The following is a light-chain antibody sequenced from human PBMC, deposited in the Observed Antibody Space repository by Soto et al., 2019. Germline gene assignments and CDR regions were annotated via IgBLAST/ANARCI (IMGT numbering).Light chain of an antibody. CDR2: EVS. V-gene: IGLV2-14*01. Sequence: QSVLTQPASVSGSPGQSITSSCTGTSSDVGGYNYVSWYQQHPGKAPKLLIYEVSNRPSGVSNRFSGSKSGNTASLTISGLQAEDEADYYCCSYTSSSTYVFGIGTKVTVL. CDR1: SSDVGGYNY. J-gene: IGLJ1*01. CDR3: CSYTSSSTYV.